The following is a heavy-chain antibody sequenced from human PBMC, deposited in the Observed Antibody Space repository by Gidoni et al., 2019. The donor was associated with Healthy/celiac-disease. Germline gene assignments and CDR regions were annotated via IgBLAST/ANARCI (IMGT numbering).Heavy chain of an antibody. CDR1: GGSISSSSYY. CDR2: IYYSGST. D-gene: IGHD2-21*02. V-gene: IGHV4-39*07. J-gene: IGHJ5*02. CDR3: ARGEDIVVVTAINWFDP. Sequence: QLQLQESGPGLVKPSETLSLTCTVSGGSISSSSYYWGWIRQPPGKGLEWIGSIYYSGSTYYNPSLKSRVTISVDTSKNQFSLKLSSVTAADTAVYYCARGEDIVVVTAINWFDPWGQGTLVTVSS.